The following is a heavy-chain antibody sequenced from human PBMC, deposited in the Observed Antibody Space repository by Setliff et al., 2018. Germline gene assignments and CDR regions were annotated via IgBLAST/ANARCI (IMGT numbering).Heavy chain of an antibody. J-gene: IGHJ5*02. CDR2: ISGGST. D-gene: IGHD3-10*01. Sequence: GGSLRLSCAASGFTVSSNEMSWVRQAPGKGLEWVSSISGGSTYYADSRKGRFTISRDNTKNSLYLQMNSLRAEDTAVYYCARDPFGNPVFDPWGQGTLVTVSS. V-gene: IGHV3-66*01. CDR1: GFTVSSNE. CDR3: ARDPFGNPVFDP.